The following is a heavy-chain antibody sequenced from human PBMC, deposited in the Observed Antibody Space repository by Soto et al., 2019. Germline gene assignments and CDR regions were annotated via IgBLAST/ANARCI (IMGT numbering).Heavy chain of an antibody. CDR1: VYTFTRYG. J-gene: IGHJ3*02. V-gene: IGHV1-18*01. D-gene: IGHD1-26*01. Sequence: QVQLVQSGAEVKKPGASVKVSCTASVYTFTRYGITWVRKAPGQGLEWMGWISAYNGNTNYAQKLQGRVTMTTDTSTSTAYMELRSLRADDTAVDYCARTTSGSAARAFDSWGQGPMVTVSS. CDR3: ARTTSGSAARAFDS. CDR2: ISAYNGNT.